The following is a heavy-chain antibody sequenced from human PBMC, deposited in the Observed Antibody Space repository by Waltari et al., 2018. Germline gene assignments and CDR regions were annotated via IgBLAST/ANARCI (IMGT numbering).Heavy chain of an antibody. D-gene: IGHD5-18*01. CDR2: IYGGGST. CDR3: AKTGTAMVPFDY. CDR1: GFTVSSNY. J-gene: IGHJ4*02. Sequence: EVQLVESGGGLIQPGGSLRLSCAASGFTVSSNYMSWVRQAPGKGLEWVSVIYGGGSTDYADSVKGRFTISRDNSKNTLYLQMNSLRAEDTAVYYCAKTGTAMVPFDYWGQGTLVTVSS. V-gene: IGHV3-53*01.